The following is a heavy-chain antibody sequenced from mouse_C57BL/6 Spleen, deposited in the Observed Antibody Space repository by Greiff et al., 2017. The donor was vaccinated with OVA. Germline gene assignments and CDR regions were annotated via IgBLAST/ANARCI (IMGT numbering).Heavy chain of an antibody. J-gene: IGHJ2*01. CDR1: GYTFTDYY. Sequence: EVKLQQSGPELVKPGASVKISCKASGYTFTDYYMNWVKQSHGKSLEWIGDINPNNGGTSYNQKFKGKATLTVDKSSSTAYMELRSLTSEDSAVYYCARYDYDGGDFDYWGQGTTLTVSS. D-gene: IGHD2-4*01. CDR2: INPNNGGT. V-gene: IGHV1-26*01. CDR3: ARYDYDGGDFDY.